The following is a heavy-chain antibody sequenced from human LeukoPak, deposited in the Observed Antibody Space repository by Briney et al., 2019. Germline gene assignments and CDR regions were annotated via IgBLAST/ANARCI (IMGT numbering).Heavy chain of an antibody. CDR2: ISGSGVST. V-gene: IGHV3-23*01. D-gene: IGHD3-16*01. J-gene: IGHJ4*02. CDR3: ARMPYGVWGSYSAYFDY. CDR1: GFRFSSYA. Sequence: GGSLRLSCAASGFRFSSYAMSWVRQAPGKGLEWVSAISGSGVSTYYADSVKGRFTVSRDNAKNSLYLQMNSLRAEDTAVYYCARMPYGVWGSYSAYFDYWGQGTLVTVSS.